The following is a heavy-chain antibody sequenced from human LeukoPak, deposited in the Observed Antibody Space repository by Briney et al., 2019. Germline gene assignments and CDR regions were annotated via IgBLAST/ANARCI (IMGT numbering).Heavy chain of an antibody. D-gene: IGHD1-26*01. J-gene: IGHJ4*02. CDR1: GYTFTGYY. CDR2: IKPNSGGT. Sequence: ASVKVSCKASGYTFTGYYIHWVRQAPGQGLEWMGWIKPNSGGTNYAQKFQGRVTMTRDTSISTAYMELSRLRSDDTAVYYCARGSIVGASFDYFDYWGQGTLVTVSS. CDR3: ARGSIVGASFDYFDY. V-gene: IGHV1-2*02.